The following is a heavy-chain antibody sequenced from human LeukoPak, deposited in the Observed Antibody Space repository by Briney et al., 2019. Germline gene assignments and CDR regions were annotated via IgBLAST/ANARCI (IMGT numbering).Heavy chain of an antibody. CDR1: GGSFSGYY. Sequence: SETLSLTCAVYGGSFSGYYWSWIRQPPGKGLEWIGEINHSGSTNYNPSLKSRVTISVATSKTQSSIKLSSVTAADPAVYYCARPRGSSSWYAFDIWGQGTMVTVSS. CDR2: INHSGST. CDR3: ARPRGSSSWYAFDI. D-gene: IGHD1-26*01. J-gene: IGHJ3*02. V-gene: IGHV4-34*01.